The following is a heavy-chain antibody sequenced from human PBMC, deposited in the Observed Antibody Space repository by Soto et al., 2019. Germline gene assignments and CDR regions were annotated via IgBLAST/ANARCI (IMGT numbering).Heavy chain of an antibody. Sequence: SETLSLTCAVYGGSFSGYYWSWIRQPPGKGLEWIGEINHSGSTNYNPSLKSRVTISVDTSKNQFSLKLSSVTAADTAVYYCARDPCPSCHTNAFDIWGQGTMVTVSS. CDR2: INHSGST. D-gene: IGHD2-2*01. V-gene: IGHV4-34*01. CDR3: ARDPCPSCHTNAFDI. CDR1: GGSFSGYY. J-gene: IGHJ3*02.